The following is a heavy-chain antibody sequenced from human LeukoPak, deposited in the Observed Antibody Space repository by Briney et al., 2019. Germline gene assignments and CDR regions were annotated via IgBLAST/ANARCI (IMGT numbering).Heavy chain of an antibody. CDR1: GGSISSYY. V-gene: IGHV4-59*01. J-gene: IGHJ5*02. D-gene: IGHD5-18*01. Sequence: SETLSLTCTVSGGSISSYYWSWIRQPPGKGLEWIGYIYYSGSTNYNPSLKSRVTISVDTSKNQFSLKLSSVTAADTAVYYCARGNSGYSYPHGFYPWGQGTLVTVSS. CDR3: ARGNSGYSYPHGFYP. CDR2: IYYSGST.